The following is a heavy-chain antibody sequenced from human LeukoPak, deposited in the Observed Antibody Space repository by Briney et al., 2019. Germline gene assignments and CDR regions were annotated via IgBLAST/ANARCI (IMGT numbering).Heavy chain of an antibody. CDR3: ATVGGRYGSGSYYNYPHYYYGMDV. V-gene: IGHV1-24*01. J-gene: IGHJ6*02. Sequence: ASVKVSCKVSGYTLTELSMHWVRQAPGKGLEWMGGFDPEDGETIYAQKFQGRVTMTEDTSTDTAYMELSSLRSEDTAVYYCATVGGRYGSGSYYNYPHYYYGMDVWGQGTTVTVSS. CDR2: FDPEDGET. D-gene: IGHD3-10*01. CDR1: GYTLTELS.